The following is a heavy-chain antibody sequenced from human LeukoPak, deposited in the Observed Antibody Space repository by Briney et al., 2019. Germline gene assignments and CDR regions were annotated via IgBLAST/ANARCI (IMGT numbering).Heavy chain of an antibody. D-gene: IGHD1-1*01. Sequence: ASVKVSCKASGYTFTSYYMHWVRQAPGQGLEWMGIINPSGGGTSYAQKFQGRVTMTRDTSTSTVYMELSSLRSEDTAVYYCARDWERLTLDPWGQGTLVTVSS. CDR2: INPSGGGT. V-gene: IGHV1-46*01. CDR3: ARDWERLTLDP. J-gene: IGHJ5*02. CDR1: GYTFTSYY.